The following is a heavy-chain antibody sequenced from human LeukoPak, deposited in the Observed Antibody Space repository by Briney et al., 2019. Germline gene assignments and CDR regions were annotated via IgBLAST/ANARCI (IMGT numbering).Heavy chain of an antibody. Sequence: SETLSLTCTVSGGSISSYYWSWIRQPAGKGLEWIGRIYTSGSTNYNPSLKSRVAMSVDTSKNQFSLKLSSVTAADTAVYYCAREYSYGPGKGTIDYWGQGTLVTVSS. CDR1: GGSISSYY. V-gene: IGHV4-4*07. CDR2: IYTSGST. D-gene: IGHD5-18*01. CDR3: AREYSYGPGKGTIDY. J-gene: IGHJ4*02.